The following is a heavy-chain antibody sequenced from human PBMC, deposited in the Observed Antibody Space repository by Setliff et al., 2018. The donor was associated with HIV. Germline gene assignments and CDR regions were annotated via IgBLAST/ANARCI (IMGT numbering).Heavy chain of an antibody. CDR3: ARGSHGPSWTDY. D-gene: IGHD2-2*01. V-gene: IGHV4-39*07. CDR1: GGSISSTNYY. J-gene: IGHJ4*02. Sequence: PSETLSLTCTVSGGSISSTNYYWGWIRQTPGKGLEWIGSIYYSGTTYYNPSLKSRVTMSVDTSTSRLSLKVHSVTAADTAMYYCARGSHGPSWTDYWGQGTLVTVSS. CDR2: IYYSGTT.